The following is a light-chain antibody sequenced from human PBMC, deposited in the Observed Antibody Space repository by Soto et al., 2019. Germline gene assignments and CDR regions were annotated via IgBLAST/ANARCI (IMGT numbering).Light chain of an antibody. CDR3: AVWDDRMSGVV. Sequence: QAVLAQPPSASGTPGQRVTISCSGSTSNVGSNLASWYQQLPGSAPKLLIYNDYERPSGGPDRFSGSKSGTSASLGISGLRSEDEADYFCAVWDDRMSGVVFGGGTKLTVL. J-gene: IGLJ2*01. CDR2: NDY. CDR1: TSNVGSNL. V-gene: IGLV1-47*02.